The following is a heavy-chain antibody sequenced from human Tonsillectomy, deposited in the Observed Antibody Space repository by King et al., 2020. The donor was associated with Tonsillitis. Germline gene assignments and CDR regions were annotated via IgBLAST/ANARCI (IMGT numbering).Heavy chain of an antibody. CDR3: TGDIRPPSGYSYGWPRFDY. CDR1: GFTVSSSY. CDR2: IYGGDNT. D-gene: IGHD6-19*01. V-gene: IGHV3-66*01. J-gene: IGHJ4*02. Sequence: VQLVESGGGLVQPGGSLRLSCAVSGFTVSSSYMSWVRQAPGKGLEWVSVIYGGDNTYYAESVKGRFTISKDSAKNTLYLQLSRLRVEDTAVYYCTGDIRPPSGYSYGWPRFDYWGQGALVTVSS.